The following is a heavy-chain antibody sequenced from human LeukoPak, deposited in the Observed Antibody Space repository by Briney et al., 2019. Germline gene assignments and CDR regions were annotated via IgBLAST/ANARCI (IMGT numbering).Heavy chain of an antibody. CDR1: GGSISSYY. J-gene: IGHJ4*02. Sequence: PSETLSLTCTVSGGSISSYYWSWIRQPPGKGLEGIGYIYYSGSTNYNPSLKSRVTISVDTSKNQFSLKLSSVTAADTAVYYCARTPVVAATYYFDYWGQGTLVTVSS. D-gene: IGHD2-15*01. CDR3: ARTPVVAATYYFDY. V-gene: IGHV4-59*08. CDR2: IYYSGST.